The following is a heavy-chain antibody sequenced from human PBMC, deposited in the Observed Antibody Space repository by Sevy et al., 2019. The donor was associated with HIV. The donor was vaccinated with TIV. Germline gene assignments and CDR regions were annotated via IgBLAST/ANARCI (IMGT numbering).Heavy chain of an antibody. CDR1: GFTFSSYS. CDR2: ISSSSSTI. D-gene: IGHD2-15*01. V-gene: IGHV3-48*02. J-gene: IGHJ5*02. CDR3: AGAGCSGGSCYNNVFWFDP. Sequence: GGSLRLSCAASGFTFSSYSMNWVRQAPGKGLEWVSYISSSSSTIYYADSVKGRFPISRDNAKNSLYLQMNSLRDEDTAVYYCAGAGCSGGSCYNNVFWFDPWGQGTLVTVSS.